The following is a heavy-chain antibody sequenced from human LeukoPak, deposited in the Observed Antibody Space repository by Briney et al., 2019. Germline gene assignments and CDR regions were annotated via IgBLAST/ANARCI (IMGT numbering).Heavy chain of an antibody. CDR3: AREGYYGSGSPPSLYFDY. Sequence: PGGSLRLSCAASGFTFSSYSMNWVRQAPGKGLEWVSSISSSSFIYYGDSVKGRFTISRDNSRSTLYLQMNSLRPEDTAIYYCAREGYYGSGSPPSLYFDYWGQGTLVTVSS. D-gene: IGHD3-10*01. CDR1: GFTFSSYS. CDR2: ISSSSFI. V-gene: IGHV3-21*01. J-gene: IGHJ4*02.